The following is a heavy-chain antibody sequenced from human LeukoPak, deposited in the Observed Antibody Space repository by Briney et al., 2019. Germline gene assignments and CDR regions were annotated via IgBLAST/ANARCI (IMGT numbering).Heavy chain of an antibody. CDR1: GFTFSDYY. CDR3: AIPSRGSAAEDY. D-gene: IGHD6-13*01. Sequence: PGGSLRLSCADSGFTFSDYYMSWIRQAPGKGLEWVSYISSSGSTIYYADSVKGRFTISRDNAKNSLYLQMNSLRAEDTAVYYCAIPSRGSAAEDYRGQGTLVTVSS. CDR2: ISSSGSTI. J-gene: IGHJ4*02. V-gene: IGHV3-11*01.